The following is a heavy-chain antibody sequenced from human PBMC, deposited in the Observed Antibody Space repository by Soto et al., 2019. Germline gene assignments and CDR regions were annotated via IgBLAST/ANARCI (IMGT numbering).Heavy chain of an antibody. CDR3: ASNSGFVYTAMFPSSAFDI. V-gene: IGHV1-18*01. D-gene: IGHD5-18*01. CDR2: LSAYNGNT. Sequence: QVQLVQSGAEVKKPGASVKVSCKTSGYTFTSYGISWVRQSPGQGLEWLGWLSAYNGNTNYAQKLQGRATMTTHTATSTVYMELRSLRSDDTVVYYCASNSGFVYTAMFPSSAFDIWGQGTMVNVSS. CDR1: GYTFTSYG. J-gene: IGHJ3*02.